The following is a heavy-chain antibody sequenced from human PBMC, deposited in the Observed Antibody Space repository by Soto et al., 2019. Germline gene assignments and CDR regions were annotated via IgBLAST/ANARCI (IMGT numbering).Heavy chain of an antibody. CDR2: IYYSGST. CDR1: GGSISSGDYY. J-gene: IGHJ4*02. CDR3: AREGYDSSGYYYGDY. V-gene: IGHV4-30-4*01. D-gene: IGHD3-22*01. Sequence: SETLSLTCTVSGGSISSGDYYWSWIRQPPGKGLEWIGYIYYSGSTYYNPSLKSRVTISVDTSKNQFSLELSSGTAADTAVYYCAREGYDSSGYYYGDYWGQGTLVTVSS.